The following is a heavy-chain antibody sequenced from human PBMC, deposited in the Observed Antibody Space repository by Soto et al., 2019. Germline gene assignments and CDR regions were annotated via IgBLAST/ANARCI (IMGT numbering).Heavy chain of an antibody. CDR1: GGSISSGGYY. CDR3: ASNYYILTGSWFDP. V-gene: IGHV4-31*03. D-gene: IGHD3-9*01. CDR2: IYYSGST. Sequence: SETLSLTCTVSGGSISSGGYYWSWILQHPGKGLEWIGYIYYSGSTYYNPSLKSRVTISVDTSKNQFSLKLSSVTAADTAVYYCASNYYILTGSWFDPWGQGTLVTVSS. J-gene: IGHJ5*02.